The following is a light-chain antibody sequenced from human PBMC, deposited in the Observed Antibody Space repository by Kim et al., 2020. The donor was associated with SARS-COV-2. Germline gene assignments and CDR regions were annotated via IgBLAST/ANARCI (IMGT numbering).Light chain of an antibody. J-gene: IGKJ2*01. CDR1: QSISSW. V-gene: IGKV1-5*03. Sequence: LYPAVGARVTCPGRASQSISSWLDWYQQNPGQAPKLLIASATGIEGGARSSFSGSGSETAFTLTIRSLQPDDFATYYCHQYSRLYTFGQGTKLEI. CDR2: SAT. CDR3: HQYSRLYT.